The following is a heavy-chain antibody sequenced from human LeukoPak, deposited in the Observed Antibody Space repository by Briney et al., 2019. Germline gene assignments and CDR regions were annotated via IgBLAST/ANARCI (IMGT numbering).Heavy chain of an antibody. J-gene: IGHJ5*02. CDR2: INHSGST. Sequence: SETLSLTCAVYGGSFSGYYWSWIRQPPGKGLEWIGEINHSGSTNYNPSLKSRVTISVDTSKNQFSLKLSSVTAADTAVYYCARSIAAAVGWFDPWGQGTLVTVSS. D-gene: IGHD6-13*01. CDR3: ARSIAAAVGWFDP. CDR1: GGSFSGYY. V-gene: IGHV4-34*01.